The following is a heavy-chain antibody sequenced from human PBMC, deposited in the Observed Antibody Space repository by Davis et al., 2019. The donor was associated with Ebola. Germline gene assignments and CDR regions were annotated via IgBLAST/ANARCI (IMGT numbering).Heavy chain of an antibody. CDR2: ISGSGGST. CDR3: ARDAKWELLRSPGYYYYMDV. D-gene: IGHD1-26*01. J-gene: IGHJ6*03. CDR1: GFTFSSSA. V-gene: IGHV3-23*01. Sequence: GESLKISCAASGFTFSSSAMSWVRQAPGKGLEWVSGISGSGGSTYYADSVKGRFTISRDNSKNTLYLQMNSLRAEDTAVYYCARDAKWELLRSPGYYYYMDVWSKGTTVTVSS.